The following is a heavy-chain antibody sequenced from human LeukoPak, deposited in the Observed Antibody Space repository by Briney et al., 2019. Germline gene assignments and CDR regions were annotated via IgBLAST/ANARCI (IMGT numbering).Heavy chain of an antibody. D-gene: IGHD3-3*01. CDR1: GYTFTGYY. Sequence: GASVKVSCKACGYTFTGYYMHWVRQAPGQGLEWMGWISPNSVDTNYAQTFQGRVTMTRDTSISTAYLELNRLRSDDTAMYYCARSKMDSGFWKTYYFDRWGQGTLVTVSS. CDR2: ISPNSVDT. J-gene: IGHJ4*02. V-gene: IGHV1-2*02. CDR3: ARSKMDSGFWKTYYFDR.